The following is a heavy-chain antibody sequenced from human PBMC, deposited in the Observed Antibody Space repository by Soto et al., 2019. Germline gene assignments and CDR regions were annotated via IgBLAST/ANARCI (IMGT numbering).Heavy chain of an antibody. CDR3: ARAPGIPTPYALDV. V-gene: IGHV4-59*01. D-gene: IGHD3-3*01. CDR2: VFNSGTT. CDR1: DGSISSYY. J-gene: IGHJ6*01. Sequence: SETLSLTCTVSDGSISSYYWSWIRQPPGKGLEWIGYVFNSGTTDYSPSLKSRVSISFDRSKRQFSLEVSSVTAADTAVYYCARAPGIPTPYALDVWGQGTTVTSPQ.